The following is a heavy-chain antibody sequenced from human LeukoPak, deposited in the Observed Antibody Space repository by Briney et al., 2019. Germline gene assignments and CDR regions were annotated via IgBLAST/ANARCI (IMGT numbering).Heavy chain of an antibody. D-gene: IGHD2-21*02. CDR3: AKDKKSGDRNYGDFDL. CDR1: GFTFSSYA. J-gene: IGHJ4*02. CDR2: ISGSGDKT. V-gene: IGHV3-23*01. Sequence: PGGSLRLSCAASGFTFSSYAVSWVRQAPGKGLKWVSAISGSGDKTWYADSVKGRFTISRDNSRNTLYLQMNSLRAEDTAIYYCAKDKKSGDRNYGDFDLWGQGNLVTVSS.